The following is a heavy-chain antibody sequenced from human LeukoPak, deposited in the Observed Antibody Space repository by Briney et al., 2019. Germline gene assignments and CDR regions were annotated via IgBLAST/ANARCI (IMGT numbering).Heavy chain of an antibody. V-gene: IGHV3-30*04. J-gene: IGHJ6*03. CDR2: ISYVGSNK. CDR1: GFTFSNYA. Sequence: GRSLRLSCAASGFTFSNYALHWVRQAPGKGLEWVAVISYVGSNKYYADSVKGRFTISRDNAKNSLYLQMNSLRAEDTAVYYCAELGITMIGGVWGKGTTVTIS. D-gene: IGHD3-10*02. CDR3: AELGITMIGGV.